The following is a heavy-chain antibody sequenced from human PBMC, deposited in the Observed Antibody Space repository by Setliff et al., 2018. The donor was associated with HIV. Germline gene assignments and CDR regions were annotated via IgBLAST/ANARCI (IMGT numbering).Heavy chain of an antibody. V-gene: IGHV1-69*13. Sequence: GASVKVSCKASGYTLSSHYIHWVRQAPGHRPEWVGGLISMFKIPQIAQKFQGRVTITADESTSTAYMGLSSLTSEDTAVYYCARGGWSGGGPLHYSYYYLDVWGQGTAVTVSS. D-gene: IGHD2-15*01. CDR1: GYTLSSHY. CDR3: ARGGWSGGGPLHYSYYYLDV. J-gene: IGHJ6*02. CDR2: LISMFKIP.